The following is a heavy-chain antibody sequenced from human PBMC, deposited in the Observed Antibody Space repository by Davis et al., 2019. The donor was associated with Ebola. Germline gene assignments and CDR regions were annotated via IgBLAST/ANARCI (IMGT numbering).Heavy chain of an antibody. CDR3: ASGYSYGSSPDY. J-gene: IGHJ4*02. Sequence: PSETLSLTCAVYGGSFSGYYWSWIRQPPGKGLEWIGEINHSGSTNYNPSLKSRVTISVDTSKNQFSLKLSSVTAADTAVYYCASGYSYGSSPDYWGQGTLVTVSS. V-gene: IGHV4-34*09. CDR1: GGSFSGYY. D-gene: IGHD5-18*01. CDR2: INHSGST.